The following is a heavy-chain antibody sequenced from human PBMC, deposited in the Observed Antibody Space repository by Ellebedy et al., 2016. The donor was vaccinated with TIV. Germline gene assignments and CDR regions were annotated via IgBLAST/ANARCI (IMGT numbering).Heavy chain of an antibody. D-gene: IGHD3-10*01. CDR2: TYYRSKWNN. J-gene: IGHJ6*02. Sequence: SQTLSLTCVISGDSVSADIGWTWIRQSPSRGLEWLGRTYYRSKWNNDYAVSLKRRITINPDTSKNLFSLQLNSVTPEDPAVYYCARGWFGSGMGVWGQGTTVTVSS. V-gene: IGHV6-1*01. CDR1: GDSVSADIG. CDR3: ARGWFGSGMGV.